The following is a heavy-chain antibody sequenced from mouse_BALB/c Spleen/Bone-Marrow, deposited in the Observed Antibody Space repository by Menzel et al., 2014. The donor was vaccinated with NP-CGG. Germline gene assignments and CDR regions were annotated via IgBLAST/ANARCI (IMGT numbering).Heavy chain of an antibody. CDR1: GYTFTSYY. J-gene: IGHJ2*01. CDR3: TRAHYYGFYYFDY. CDR2: INPSNGGT. V-gene: IGHV1S81*02. D-gene: IGHD1-2*01. Sequence: QVQLQQPGAELVKPGASVKLSCKASGYTFTSYYMYWVKQRPGQGLEWIGEINPSNGGTNFNEKFKSKATLTVDKSSSTAYMQLSSLTSEDSAVYYCTRAHYYGFYYFDYWGQGTTLTVSS.